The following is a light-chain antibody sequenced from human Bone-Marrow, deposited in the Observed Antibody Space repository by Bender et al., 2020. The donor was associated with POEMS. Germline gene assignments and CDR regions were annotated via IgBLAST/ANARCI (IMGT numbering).Light chain of an antibody. CDR2: DVT. CDR3: SSYAGSDTFV. V-gene: IGLV2-11*01. Sequence: QSALTQPASVSGSPGQSVTISCTGTTSDVGGYDYVSWYQQLPGEVPKLILHDVTNRPSGVPYGFSGSKSGNTASLTISGLQTDDEAEYFCSSYAGSDTFVFGTGTKVTVL. J-gene: IGLJ1*01. CDR1: TSDVGGYDY.